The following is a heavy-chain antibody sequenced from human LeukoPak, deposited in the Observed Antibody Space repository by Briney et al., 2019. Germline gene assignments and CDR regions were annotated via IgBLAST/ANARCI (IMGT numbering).Heavy chain of an antibody. CDR2: IYYSGST. Sequence: PSETLSLTCTVSGGSVSSGSYYWSWIRQPPGKGLEWIGYIYYSGSTNYNPSLKSRVTISVDTSKNQFSLKLSSVTAADTAVYYCAGKWSYYGSGRPFDYWGQGTLVTVSS. CDR3: AGKWSYYGSGRPFDY. V-gene: IGHV4-61*01. J-gene: IGHJ4*02. D-gene: IGHD3-10*01. CDR1: GGSVSSGSYY.